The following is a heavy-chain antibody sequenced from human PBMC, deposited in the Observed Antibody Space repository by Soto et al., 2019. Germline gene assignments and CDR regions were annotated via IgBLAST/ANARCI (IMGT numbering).Heavy chain of an antibody. CDR3: ARDLGYCGGDCSSDY. Sequence: GASVKVSCKASGGTFSSYAISWVRQAPGQGLEWVGGIIPIFGTANYAQKFQGRVTITADKSTSTAYMELSSLRSEDTAVYYCARDLGYCGGDCSSDYWGQGTLVTVSS. CDR2: IIPIFGTA. J-gene: IGHJ4*02. V-gene: IGHV1-69*06. D-gene: IGHD2-21*02. CDR1: GGTFSSYA.